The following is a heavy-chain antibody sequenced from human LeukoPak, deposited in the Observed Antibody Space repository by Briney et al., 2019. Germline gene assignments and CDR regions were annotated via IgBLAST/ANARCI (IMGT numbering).Heavy chain of an antibody. Sequence: ASVKVSCKASGYTFTSYAMHWVRQAPGQRLEWMGWINAGNGNTKYSQKFQGRVTITSDTSASTAYMELSSLRSEDTAVYYCARGVAAPYYFDYWGQGTLVTVSS. J-gene: IGHJ4*02. CDR2: INAGNGNT. CDR1: GYTFTSYA. D-gene: IGHD6-25*01. V-gene: IGHV1-3*01. CDR3: ARGVAAPYYFDY.